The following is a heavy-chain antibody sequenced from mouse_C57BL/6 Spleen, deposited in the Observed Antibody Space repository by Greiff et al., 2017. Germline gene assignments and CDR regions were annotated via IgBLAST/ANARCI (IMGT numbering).Heavy chain of an antibody. CDR1: GFTFSDYG. D-gene: IGHD2-4*01. CDR2: ISNLAYSI. J-gene: IGHJ3*01. CDR3: ARREDYDCGYWFAY. V-gene: IGHV5-15*01. Sequence: EVKLQESGGGLVQPGGSLKLSCAASGFTFSDYGMAWVRQAPRKGPEWVAFISNLAYSIYYADNVTGQFTISRENAKNTLYLEMSSLRSEDTAMYYCARREDYDCGYWFAYWGQGTLVTVSA.